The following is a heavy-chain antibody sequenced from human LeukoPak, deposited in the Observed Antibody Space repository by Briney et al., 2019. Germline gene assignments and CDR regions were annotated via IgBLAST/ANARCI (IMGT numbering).Heavy chain of an antibody. CDR2: IFHSGST. CDR1: GGSLSSGNW. V-gene: IGHV4-4*02. Sequence: PSETLSLTCGVSGGSLSSGNWWSWVRQPPGKGLEWIGEIFHSGSTNFNPSLKSRVTISVDTSKNQFSLKLSSVTAADTAVYYCARRIHLDVWGKGTTVTVSS. CDR3: ARRIHLDV. J-gene: IGHJ6*04.